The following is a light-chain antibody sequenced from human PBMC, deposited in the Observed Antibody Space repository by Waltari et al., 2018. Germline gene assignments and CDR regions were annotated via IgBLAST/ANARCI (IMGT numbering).Light chain of an antibody. CDR2: DTS. CDR1: QSVSSN. J-gene: IGKJ4*01. CDR3: QQYNNWTPLT. Sequence: EIVMTQTPATLSVSPGERATLSCRASQSVSSNLAWYQQEPGQAPRLLIYDTSTRDTGIPDRFSGSGSGTEFTLTISSLQSEDFAFYYCQQYNNWTPLTFGGGTKVEIK. V-gene: IGKV3-15*01.